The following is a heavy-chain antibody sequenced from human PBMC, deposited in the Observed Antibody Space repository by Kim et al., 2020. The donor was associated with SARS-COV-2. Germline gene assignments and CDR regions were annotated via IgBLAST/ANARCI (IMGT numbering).Heavy chain of an antibody. Sequence: SETLSLTCAVYGGSFSGYYWSWIRQPPGKGLEWIGEINHSGSTNYNPSLKSRVTISVDTSKNQFSLKLSSVTAADTAVYYCARAGAAIGYYGMDVWGQGT. D-gene: IGHD2-2*02. J-gene: IGHJ6*02. V-gene: IGHV4-34*01. CDR2: INHSGST. CDR3: ARAGAAIGYYGMDV. CDR1: GGSFSGYY.